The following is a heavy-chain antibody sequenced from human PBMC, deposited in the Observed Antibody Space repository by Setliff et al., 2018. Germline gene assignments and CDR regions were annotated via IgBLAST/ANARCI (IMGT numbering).Heavy chain of an antibody. CDR1: GYTFTSHY. V-gene: IGHV1-46*01. D-gene: IGHD3-22*01. J-gene: IGHJ3*02. CDR2: INPSSGRT. CDR3: AGDVFPYHYEGAFDI. Sequence: GASVKVSCKASGYTFTSHYMHWVRQAPGLGLEWMGTINPSSGRTSYAQKFQGRVTMTRDTSTSTVHMDMSSLRSEDTAVYYCAGDVFPYHYEGAFDIWGQGTMVTVSS.